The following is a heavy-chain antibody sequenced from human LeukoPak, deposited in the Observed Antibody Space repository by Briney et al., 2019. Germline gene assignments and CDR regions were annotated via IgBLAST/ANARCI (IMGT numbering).Heavy chain of an antibody. Sequence: GGSLRLSCAASGFTFSSYGMHWVRQAPGKGLEWVAFIRYDGSNKYYADSVKGRFTISRDNSKKTLCLQMSSLRAEDTAVYYCAKGHHLYSSSWDLDYWGQGTLVTVSS. CDR3: AKGHHLYSSSWDLDY. D-gene: IGHD6-13*01. V-gene: IGHV3-30*02. CDR1: GFTFSSYG. CDR2: IRYDGSNK. J-gene: IGHJ4*02.